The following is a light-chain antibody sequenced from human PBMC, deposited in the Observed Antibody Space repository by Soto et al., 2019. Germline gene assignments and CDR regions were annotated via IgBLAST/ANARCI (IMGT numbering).Light chain of an antibody. J-gene: IGLJ1*01. CDR2: EVT. CDR1: SGDIGSYDY. CDR3: SSYTNINTRACV. V-gene: IGLV2-14*01. Sequence: QSALTQPASVSGSPGQSITISCTGTSGDIGSYDYVSWYQQPPGKAPKLILYEVTDRPSGVSNRFSGSKSGNTASLTISGLQAEDEAEYYCSSYTNINTRACVFGTGTKVTVL.